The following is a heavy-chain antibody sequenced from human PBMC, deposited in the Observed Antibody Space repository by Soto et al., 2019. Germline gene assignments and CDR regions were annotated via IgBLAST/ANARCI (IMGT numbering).Heavy chain of an antibody. D-gene: IGHD2-15*01. CDR2: ISYDGSNK. Sequence: LSCVSSVFTFSSHGVQWVRLAPGKGLEWVAVISYDGSNKYYADSVKGRFTISRDNSKNTLYLQMNSLRADDTAVYYCAKDGACCSGGSCYSGWFDPWGQGTLVTVSS. CDR3: AKDGACCSGGSCYSGWFDP. V-gene: IGHV3-30*18. J-gene: IGHJ5*02. CDR1: VFTFSSHG.